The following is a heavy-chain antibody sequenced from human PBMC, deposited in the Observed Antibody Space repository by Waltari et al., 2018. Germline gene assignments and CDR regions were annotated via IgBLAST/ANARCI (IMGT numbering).Heavy chain of an antibody. CDR2: IREDGSEK. CDR3: ATVHRAGISGYAFDI. J-gene: IGHJ3*02. V-gene: IGHV3-7*04. Sequence: EVQLVESGGGLVQPGGSLRLSCADSGLTPRGSGRRGARQGPGHGRGGVANIREDGSEKYFVDSVRGRFTISRDNAVNSLYLEMNSLRVEDTAVYYCATVHRAGISGYAFDIWGQGTMVTVSS. D-gene: IGHD3-22*01. CDR1: GLTPRGSG.